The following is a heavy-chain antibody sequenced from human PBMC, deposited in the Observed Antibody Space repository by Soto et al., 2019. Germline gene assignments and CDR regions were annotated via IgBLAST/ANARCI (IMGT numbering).Heavy chain of an antibody. CDR2: ISYDGSNK. CDR1: GFTFSSYA. V-gene: IGHV3-30-3*01. D-gene: IGHD6-19*01. J-gene: IGHJ5*02. Sequence: QVQLVESGGGVVQPGRSLRLSCAASGFTFSSYAMHWVRQAPGKGLEWVAVISYDGSNKYYADSVKGRFTISRDNSKNTLYLQTNSLRAEDTAVYYCARDLEVAVAGAWGQGTLGTDSS. CDR3: ARDLEVAVAGA.